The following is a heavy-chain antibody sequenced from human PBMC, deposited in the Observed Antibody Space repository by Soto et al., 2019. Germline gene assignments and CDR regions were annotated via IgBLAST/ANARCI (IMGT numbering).Heavy chain of an antibody. Sequence: GASVKVSCKASGGTFSSYAISWVRQAPGQGLEWMGGIIPIFGTANYAQKFQGRVTITADESTSTAYMELSSLRSEDTAVYYCARGIGITIFGVVTPPAYMDAWGQGTTVTVSS. J-gene: IGHJ6*02. CDR2: IIPIFGTA. V-gene: IGHV1-69*13. CDR1: GGTFSSYA. CDR3: ARGIGITIFGVVTPPAYMDA. D-gene: IGHD3-3*01.